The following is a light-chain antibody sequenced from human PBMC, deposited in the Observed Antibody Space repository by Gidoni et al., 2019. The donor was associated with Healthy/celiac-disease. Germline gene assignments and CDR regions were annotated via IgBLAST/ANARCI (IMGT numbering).Light chain of an antibody. CDR3: QQRSNWPLT. J-gene: IGKJ4*01. CDR1: QSVSSY. CDR2: DAS. Sequence: ELVLTLSPATLSLSPGERATLSCRASQSVSSYLDWYQQKPGQAPRRLIYDASNRATGIPARFSGSGSGTDVTLTISSLEPEDFAVYYCQQRSNWPLTFGGGTKVEIK. V-gene: IGKV3-11*01.